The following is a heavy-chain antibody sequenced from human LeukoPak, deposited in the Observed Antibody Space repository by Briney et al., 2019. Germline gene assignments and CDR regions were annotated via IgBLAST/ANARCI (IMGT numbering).Heavy chain of an antibody. D-gene: IGHD3-10*01. CDR1: GFTFGSYA. Sequence: GGSLRLSCAASGFTFGSYAMSWVRQAPGKGLEWVSAISGSDGRTHYADSVKGRFTISRDNAKNSLSLQMNSLRAEDTAVYYCARGFQSFDSWGQGTLVTVSS. V-gene: IGHV3-23*01. J-gene: IGHJ4*02. CDR3: ARGFQSFDS. CDR2: ISGSDGRT.